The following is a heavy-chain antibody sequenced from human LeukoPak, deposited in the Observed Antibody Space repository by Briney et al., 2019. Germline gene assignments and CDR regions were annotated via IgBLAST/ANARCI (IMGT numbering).Heavy chain of an antibody. CDR1: GGSISSGSYY. D-gene: IGHD6-19*01. CDR3: ASQYSSGWYYFDY. J-gene: IGHJ4*02. CDR2: IYTSGST. Sequence: PSETLSLTCTVSGGSISSGSYYWSWIRQPAGKGLEWIGRIYTSGSTNYNPSLKSRVTISVDTSKNQFSLKLSSVTAADTAVYYCASQYSSGWYYFDYWGQGTLVTVSS. V-gene: IGHV4-61*02.